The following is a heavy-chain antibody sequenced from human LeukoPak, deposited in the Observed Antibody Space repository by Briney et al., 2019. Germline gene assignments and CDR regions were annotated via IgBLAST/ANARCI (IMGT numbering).Heavy chain of an antibody. D-gene: IGHD3-22*01. Sequence: SVKVSCKASGGTFSNYAITWVRQAPGQGLEWMGRIIPMFGTANYAQKFQGGVTITTDVSTSTAYMELSSLRSEDTAVYYCARGNFDSSGWYFDYWGQGTLVTASS. CDR3: ARGNFDSSGWYFDY. CDR2: IIPMFGTA. CDR1: GGTFSNYA. V-gene: IGHV1-69*05. J-gene: IGHJ4*02.